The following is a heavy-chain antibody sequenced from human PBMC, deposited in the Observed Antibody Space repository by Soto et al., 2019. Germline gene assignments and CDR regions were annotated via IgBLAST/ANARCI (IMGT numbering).Heavy chain of an antibody. V-gene: IGHV3-11*05. D-gene: IGHD4-17*01. CDR3: ARVLRDYGKFDY. Sequence: PGGSLRLSCAASGFTFSDYYMSWIRQAPGKGLEWVSYISSSSTYTNYADSVKGRFTISRDNAKNSLYVQMNSLRAEDTAVYYCARVLRDYGKFDYWGQGTLVTAPQ. CDR1: GFTFSDYY. J-gene: IGHJ4*02. CDR2: ISSSSTYT.